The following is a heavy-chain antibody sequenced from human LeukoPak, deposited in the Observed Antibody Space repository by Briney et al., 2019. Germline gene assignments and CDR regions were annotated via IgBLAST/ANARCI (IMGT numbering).Heavy chain of an antibody. D-gene: IGHD1-14*01. J-gene: IGHJ4*02. Sequence: PGGSLRLSCAASGFTVITNDMTWVCQAPGKGLEWVSVLYSDGNTKYADSVQGRFTISRDNSKNTLYLEMNSLSPDDTAVYYCARGVEPLAANTLAYRGQGTLVTVSS. CDR3: ARGVEPLAANTLAY. CDR1: GFTVITND. CDR2: LYSDGNT. V-gene: IGHV3-53*01.